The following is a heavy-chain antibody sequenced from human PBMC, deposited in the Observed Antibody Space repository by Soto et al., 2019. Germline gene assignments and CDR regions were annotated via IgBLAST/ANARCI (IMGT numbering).Heavy chain of an antibody. V-gene: IGHV3-23*01. CDR3: AKATTVTTDYFDY. CDR1: GFTFSSYA. J-gene: IGHJ4*02. CDR2: ISGSGGST. D-gene: IGHD4-17*01. Sequence: GGSLRLSCAASGFTFSSYAMSWVRQAPGKGLEWVSAISGSGGSTYYADSVKGRFTISRDNSKNTRYLQMNSLGAEDTAVYYCAKATTVTTDYFDYWGQGTLVTVSS.